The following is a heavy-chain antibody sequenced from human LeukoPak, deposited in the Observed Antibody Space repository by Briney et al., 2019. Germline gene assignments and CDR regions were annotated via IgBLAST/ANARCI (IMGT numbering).Heavy chain of an antibody. Sequence: SETLSLTCTVSGGSVNSSIYYWGWIRQPPGKALEGIGSVYHSGYTYYNPSLKSRVTISIDTSKNQFSLRLRSVTAADTAVYYCARSSMFRGVTFDYWGQGTLVTVSS. CDR2: VYHSGYT. CDR1: GGSVNSSIYY. D-gene: IGHD3-10*01. J-gene: IGHJ4*02. V-gene: IGHV4-39*01. CDR3: ARSSMFRGVTFDY.